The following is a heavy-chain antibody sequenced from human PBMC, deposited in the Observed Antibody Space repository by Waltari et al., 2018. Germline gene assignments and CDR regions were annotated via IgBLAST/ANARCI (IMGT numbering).Heavy chain of an antibody. Sequence: QLQLQESGPGLVKPSETLSLTCTVSGGSISSSSYYWGWTRQPPGKGLEWIGSIYYSGSTYYNPSLKSRVTISVDTSKNQFSLKLSSVTAADTAVYYCARDNQYSSSSFDYWGQGTLVTVSS. D-gene: IGHD6-13*01. CDR3: ARDNQYSSSSFDY. V-gene: IGHV4-39*07. J-gene: IGHJ4*02. CDR2: IYYSGST. CDR1: GGSISSSSYY.